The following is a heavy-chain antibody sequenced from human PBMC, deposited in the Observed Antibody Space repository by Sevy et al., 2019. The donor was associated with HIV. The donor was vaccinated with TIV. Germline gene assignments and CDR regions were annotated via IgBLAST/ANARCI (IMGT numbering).Heavy chain of an antibody. D-gene: IGHD2-2*01. CDR1: GYTFKTYG. J-gene: IGHJ4*02. V-gene: IGHV1-18*01. Sequence: APVKVSCKTFGYTFKTYGISWVRQAPGQGLEWMGWISAYSGDTNFAQKFQGRVTMTTDTSTSTAYMELSSLRSDDTAVYFCARDKPQGVVIIPGSMWGGVDYWGQGTVVTVSS. CDR2: ISAYSGDT. CDR3: ARDKPQGVVIIPGSMWGGVDY.